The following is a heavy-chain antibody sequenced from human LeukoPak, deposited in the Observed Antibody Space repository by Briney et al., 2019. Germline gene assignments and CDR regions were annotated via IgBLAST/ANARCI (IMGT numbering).Heavy chain of an antibody. V-gene: IGHV3-23*01. J-gene: IGHJ3*02. CDR2: ISGSGGST. CDR3: AKDSGYSYGVDAFDI. D-gene: IGHD5-18*01. Sequence: PGGSLRLSCAASGFTFSSYAMSWVRQAPGKGLEWVSAISGSGGSTYYADSVKGRFTISRDNSKNTLYLQTNSLRAEDTAVYYCAKDSGYSYGVDAFDIWGQGTMVTVSS. CDR1: GFTFSSYA.